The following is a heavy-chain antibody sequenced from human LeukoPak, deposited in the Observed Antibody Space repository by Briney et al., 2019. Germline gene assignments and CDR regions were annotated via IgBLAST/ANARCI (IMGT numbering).Heavy chain of an antibody. CDR3: ARVRKAIGYCSSTSCLSTGWFDP. D-gene: IGHD2-2*01. CDR1: GFTFSSYA. J-gene: IGHJ5*02. CDR2: ISSNGGST. V-gene: IGHV3-64*01. Sequence: GGSLRLSCAASGFTFSSYAMHWVRQAPGKGLEYVSAISSNGGSTYYANSVKGRFTISRDNSKNTLYLQMGSLRSDDTAVYYCARVRKAIGYCSSTSCLSTGWFDPWGQGTLVTVSS.